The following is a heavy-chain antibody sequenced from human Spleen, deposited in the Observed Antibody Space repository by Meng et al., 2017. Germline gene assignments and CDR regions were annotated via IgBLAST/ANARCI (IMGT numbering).Heavy chain of an antibody. CDR2: IYYSGT. CDR1: GRSIDTTIW. Sequence: QVQLQQSGPGIVQPSGPLSHTCAVSGRSIDTTIWWGWVRHPPGKGLEWIVFIYYSGTNYSPSLKSRVSISVDPSKNQFSLNLTSVTAADTAVYYCARGGASSKWFDPWGQGTLVTVSS. D-gene: IGHD2/OR15-2a*01. V-gene: IGHV4-4*02. CDR3: ARGGASSKWFDP. J-gene: IGHJ5*02.